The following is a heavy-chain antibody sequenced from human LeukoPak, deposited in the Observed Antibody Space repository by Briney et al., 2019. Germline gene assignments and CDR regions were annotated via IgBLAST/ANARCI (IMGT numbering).Heavy chain of an antibody. D-gene: IGHD1-26*01. Sequence: VSSVKVSCKASGGTFSSYAISWVRQAPGQGLEWMGGIIPIFGTANYAQKFQGRVTITADESTSTAYMELSSLRSEDTAVYYCARGNQWELPEFDYWGRGTLVTVSS. CDR3: ARGNQWELPEFDY. V-gene: IGHV1-69*01. CDR1: GGTFSSYA. CDR2: IIPIFGTA. J-gene: IGHJ4*02.